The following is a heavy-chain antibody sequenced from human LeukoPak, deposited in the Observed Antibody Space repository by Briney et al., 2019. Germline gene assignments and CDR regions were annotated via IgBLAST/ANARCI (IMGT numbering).Heavy chain of an antibody. CDR2: VYHTGST. D-gene: IGHD4-17*01. CDR1: GDSIGSYS. V-gene: IGHV4-59*01. Sequence: SETLSLTCTVSGDSIGSYSWNWIRQPPGKGLEWIGYVYHTGSTNYNPSLKSRVTISVDTSKNQFSLKLSSVTAADTAVYYCAGDGAGPRHDYGGYTFDYWGQGALVSVSA. CDR3: AGDGAGPRHDYGGYTFDY. J-gene: IGHJ4*02.